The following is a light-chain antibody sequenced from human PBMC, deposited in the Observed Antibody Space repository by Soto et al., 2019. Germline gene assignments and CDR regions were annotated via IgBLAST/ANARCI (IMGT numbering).Light chain of an antibody. CDR2: LEGSGSY. J-gene: IGLJ3*02. CDR1: SGHSSYI. Sequence: QSVLTQSSSASASLGSSVKLACTQSSGHSSYIIAWHQQQPGKAPRYLMKLEGSGSYNKGSGVPDRFSGSSSGADRYLTISNLQFEDEADYYCETWDGNTRVFAGGTKLTVL. V-gene: IGLV4-60*02. CDR3: ETWDGNTRV.